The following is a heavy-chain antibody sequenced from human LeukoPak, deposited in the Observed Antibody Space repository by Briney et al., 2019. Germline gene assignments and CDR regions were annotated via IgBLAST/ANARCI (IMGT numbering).Heavy chain of an antibody. CDR1: GYSISSGYY. V-gene: IGHV4-38-2*02. CDR3: ARLVIP. J-gene: IGHJ5*02. D-gene: IGHD3-10*01. CDR2: IYHSGGT. Sequence: SETLSLTCTVSGYSISSGYYWGWIRQPPGRGLEWIGSIYHSGGTYYKPSLKSRVTISLDTSKNQFSLMLTSVTAADTAVYYCARLVIPWGQGILVTVSS.